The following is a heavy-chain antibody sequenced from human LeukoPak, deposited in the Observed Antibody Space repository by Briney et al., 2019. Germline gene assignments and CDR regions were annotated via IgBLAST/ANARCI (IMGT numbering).Heavy chain of an antibody. CDR2: IWYDGSNK. CDR1: GFTFSSYG. V-gene: IGHV3-33*01. J-gene: IGHJ4*02. D-gene: IGHD3-3*01. Sequence: PGGSLRLSCAASGFTFSSYGMHWVRQAPGKGLEWVAVIWYDGSNKYYADSVKGRFTISRDNSKNTLYLQMNSLRAEDTAVCYCARPLTIFGVVTPFDYWGQGTLVTVSS. CDR3: ARPLTIFGVVTPFDY.